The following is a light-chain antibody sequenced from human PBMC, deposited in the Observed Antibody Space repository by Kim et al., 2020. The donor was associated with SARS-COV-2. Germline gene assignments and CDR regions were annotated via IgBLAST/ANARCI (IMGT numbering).Light chain of an antibody. Sequence: QRVTISCSRSSSNIGSNFVFWSPHLPGTAPKPLFYSNNQRPSGVPDRFAGSKSGTSASLAISGLRSEEEADYYCAAWDDSLSVLYVFGTGTKVTVL. V-gene: IGLV1-47*02. CDR2: SNN. CDR1: SSNIGSNF. J-gene: IGLJ1*01. CDR3: AAWDDSLSVLYV.